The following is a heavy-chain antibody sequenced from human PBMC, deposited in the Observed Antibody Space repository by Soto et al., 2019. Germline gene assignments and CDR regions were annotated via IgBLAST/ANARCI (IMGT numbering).Heavy chain of an antibody. CDR3: ARVVAGTYYYYGMDV. D-gene: IGHD6-19*01. CDR1: GFTFSSYS. Sequence: EVQLVESGGGLVKPGGSLRLSCAASGFTFSSYSMNWVRQAPGKGLEWVSSISSSSSYIYYADSVKGRFTISRDNAKNSRYLQRNSLRAEDTAVYYCARVVAGTYYYYGMDVWGQGTTVTVSS. CDR2: ISSSSSYI. J-gene: IGHJ6*02. V-gene: IGHV3-21*01.